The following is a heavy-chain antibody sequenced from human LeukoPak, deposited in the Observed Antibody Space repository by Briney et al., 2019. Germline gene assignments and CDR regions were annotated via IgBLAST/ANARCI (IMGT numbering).Heavy chain of an antibody. Sequence: ASVKVSCKASGYTFTSYDINWVRQATGQGLEWMGWMNPNSGNTGYAQKFQGRVTMTRNTSISTAYMELSSLRSGDTAVYYCARGTSYYYGSGSYNWFDPWGQGTLVTVSS. CDR3: ARGTSYYYGSGSYNWFDP. V-gene: IGHV1-8*01. CDR1: GYTFTSYD. J-gene: IGHJ5*02. D-gene: IGHD3-10*01. CDR2: MNPNSGNT.